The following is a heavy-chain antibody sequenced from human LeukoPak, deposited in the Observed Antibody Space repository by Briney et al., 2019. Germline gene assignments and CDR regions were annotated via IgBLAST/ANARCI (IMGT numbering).Heavy chain of an antibody. V-gene: IGHV4-34*01. CDR2: INHSGGT. D-gene: IGHD5-18*01. Sequence: PSETLSLTCAVYGGTFSDYYWTWIRQPPGKGLEGVGEINHSGGTNHNPSLMSRVIMSEDTSKNQFSLKVSAVTAADTAVYYCARVGYRFSIDDWSRIGLGAYPTKYYYYKDVWGKGTTVTVSS. CDR3: ARVGYRFSIDDWSRIGLGAYPTKYYYYKDV. CDR1: GGTFSDYY. J-gene: IGHJ6*03.